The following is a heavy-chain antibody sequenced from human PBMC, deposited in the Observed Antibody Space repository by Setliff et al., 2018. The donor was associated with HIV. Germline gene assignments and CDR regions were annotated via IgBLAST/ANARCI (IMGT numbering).Heavy chain of an antibody. CDR1: GFIFSDSW. D-gene: IGHD3-22*01. J-gene: IGHJ4*02. V-gene: IGHV3-7*01. CDR3: ARFAYYSDSGGYYHH. CDR2: IKQDGSEK. Sequence: LRLSCGASGFIFSDSWMDWVRQAPGKGLEWVATIKQDGSEKYYVDSVKGRFTLSRDNAKNSLYLQMNSLRAEDTAVYYCARFAYYSDSGGYYHHWGQGALVTVSS.